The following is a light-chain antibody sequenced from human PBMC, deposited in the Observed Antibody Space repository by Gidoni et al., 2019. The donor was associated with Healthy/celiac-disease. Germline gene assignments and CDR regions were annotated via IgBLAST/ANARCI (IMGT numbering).Light chain of an antibody. V-gene: IGKV1-6*01. CDR3: LQSYNYPCT. CDR1: QGIRND. J-gene: IGKJ3*01. CDR2: AAS. Sequence: AIHMRQSPSSLSASVGDRVTITCRASQGIRNDLGWYQQKPGKAPKLLIYAASSLQSGVPSRFSGSGSGTDFTLTISSLQPEDFATYYCLQSYNYPCTFGPGTKVDIK.